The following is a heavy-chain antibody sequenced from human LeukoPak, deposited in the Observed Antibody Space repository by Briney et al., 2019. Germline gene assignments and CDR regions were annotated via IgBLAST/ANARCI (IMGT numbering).Heavy chain of an antibody. CDR2: ISAYNGNT. Sequence: GASVKVSCKASGYTFTSYAMNWVRQAPGQGLEWMGWISAYNGNTNYAQKLQGRVTMTTDTSTSTAYMELRSLRSDDTAVYYCARREELMFDYWGQGTLVTVSS. D-gene: IGHD3-10*01. CDR1: GYTFTSYA. J-gene: IGHJ4*02. V-gene: IGHV1-18*01. CDR3: ARREELMFDY.